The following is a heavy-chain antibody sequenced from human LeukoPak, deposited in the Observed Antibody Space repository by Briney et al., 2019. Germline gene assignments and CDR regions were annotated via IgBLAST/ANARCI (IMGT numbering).Heavy chain of an antibody. Sequence: SQTLSLTCTVSGGSIISADHYWSWIRQPPGKGLEWIGYIFYSGSTYYNPSLKSRLTISVDTSKNQFSLKLSSVTAADTAVYYCARGLNTRYQRAGSGSYSGLVDYWGQGTLVTVSS. J-gene: IGHJ4*02. V-gene: IGHV4-30-4*01. CDR1: GGSIISADHY. CDR3: ARGLNTRYQRAGSGSYSGLVDY. CDR2: IFYSGST. D-gene: IGHD3-10*01.